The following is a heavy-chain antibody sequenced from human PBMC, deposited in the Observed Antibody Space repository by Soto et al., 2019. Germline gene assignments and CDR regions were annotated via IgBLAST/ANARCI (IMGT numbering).Heavy chain of an antibody. CDR2: ISGSGITT. V-gene: IGHV3-11*01. Sequence: QVQLVNSGGGLVKPGGSLRLSCAASGFTFSDYYMNWIRQAPGKGLEWVSFISGSGITTHYANSMKGRFTTSRDNAQNSLYLQMNSLRADDTAVYYCAREVTGTTIDYWGQGTLVTVSS. CDR1: GFTFSDYY. CDR3: AREVTGTTIDY. J-gene: IGHJ4*02. D-gene: IGHD1-1*01.